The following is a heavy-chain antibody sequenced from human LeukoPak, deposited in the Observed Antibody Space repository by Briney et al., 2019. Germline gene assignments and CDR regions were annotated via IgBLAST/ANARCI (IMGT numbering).Heavy chain of an antibody. CDR1: GFTFSSYS. D-gene: IGHD3-3*01. CDR2: ISSSSSYI. CDR3: AREGNGLNYFDY. V-gene: IGHV3-21*01. J-gene: IGHJ4*02. Sequence: GGSLRLSCAASGFTFSSYSMNWVRQAPGKGLEWVSSISSSSSYIYYADSVKGRFTISRDNAKNSLYLQMNSLRAEDTAVYCCAREGNGLNYFDYWGQGTLVTVSS.